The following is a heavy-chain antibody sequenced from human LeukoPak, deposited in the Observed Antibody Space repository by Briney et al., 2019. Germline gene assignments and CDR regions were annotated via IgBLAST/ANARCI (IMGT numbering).Heavy chain of an antibody. J-gene: IGHJ4*02. CDR2: IIPIFGTA. D-gene: IGHD5-24*01. CDR3: ARGRRDGYNFRELYY. Sequence: ASVKVSCKASGGTFSSYAMSWVRQAPGQGLEWMGRIIPIFGTANYAQKFQGRVTITTDESTSTAYMELSSLRSEDTAVYYCARGRRDGYNFRELYYWGQGTLVTVSS. CDR1: GGTFSSYA. V-gene: IGHV1-69*05.